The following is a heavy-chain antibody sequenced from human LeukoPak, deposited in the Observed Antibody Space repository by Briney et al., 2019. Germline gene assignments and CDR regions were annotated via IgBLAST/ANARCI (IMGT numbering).Heavy chain of an antibody. CDR2: LSGSGGST. CDR1: GFTFGSYA. D-gene: IGHD5-18*01. Sequence: GGSLRLSCAASGFTFGSYAMSWVRQAPGKGLEWVSSLSGSGGSTVYADSVKGRFTISRDNSKNTLFLQMNSLRAEDTAVYYCAKQSGYSYASGYYFDFWGQGTLVTVSS. J-gene: IGHJ4*02. CDR3: AKQSGYSYASGYYFDF. V-gene: IGHV3-23*01.